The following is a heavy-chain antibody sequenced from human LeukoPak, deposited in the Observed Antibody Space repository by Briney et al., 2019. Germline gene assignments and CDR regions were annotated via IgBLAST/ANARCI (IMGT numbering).Heavy chain of an antibody. CDR3: ARGPAVAGYYYYYYMDV. CDR2: IYTSGST. D-gene: IGHD6-19*01. V-gene: IGHV4-4*07. J-gene: IGHJ6*03. CDR1: GGSISSHY. Sequence: PSETLSLTCTVSGGSISSHYWSWIRQPAGKGLEWIGRIYTSGSTNYNPSLKSRVTMSVDTSKNQFSLKLSSVTAADTAVYYCARGPAVAGYYYYYYMDVWGKGTTVTVSS.